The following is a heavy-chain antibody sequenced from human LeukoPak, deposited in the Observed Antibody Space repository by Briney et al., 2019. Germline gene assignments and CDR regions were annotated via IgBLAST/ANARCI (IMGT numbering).Heavy chain of an antibody. CDR1: GGSINNYY. CDR3: ARAQTIAARPTYYYYGMDV. Sequence: SETLSLTCTLSGGSINNYYWSWIRQPPGKGLEWIGYIYYNGNTNYNPSLKSRVTISVDTSKNQFSLKLSSVTAADTAVYYCARAQTIAARPTYYYYGMDVWGQGTTVTVSS. V-gene: IGHV4-59*01. D-gene: IGHD6-6*01. J-gene: IGHJ6*02. CDR2: IYYNGNT.